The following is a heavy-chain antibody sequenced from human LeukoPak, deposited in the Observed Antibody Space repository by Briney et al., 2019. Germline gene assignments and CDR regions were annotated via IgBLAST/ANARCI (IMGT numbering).Heavy chain of an antibody. Sequence: GASVKVSCKASGYTFTGYYMHWVRQAPGQGLEWMGWINPNSGGTNYAQKFQGRVTMTRDTSTRTDYMELRRLTSDDTAVYWCARERESSGPSSLDPWGQGTLVTVSS. V-gene: IGHV1-2*02. CDR3: ARERESSGPSSLDP. D-gene: IGHD3-22*01. J-gene: IGHJ5*02. CDR1: GYTFTGYY. CDR2: INPNSGGT.